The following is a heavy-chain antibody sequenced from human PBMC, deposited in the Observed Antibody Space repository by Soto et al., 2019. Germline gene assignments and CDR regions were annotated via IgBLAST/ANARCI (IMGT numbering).Heavy chain of an antibody. CDR3: ALRSMAVVPEY. J-gene: IGHJ4*02. D-gene: IGHD3-22*01. CDR2: LYYGRSA. V-gene: IGHV4-59*01. Sequence: QVQLQESGPGLVKPSETLSLTCAVSGDSISSYYCMWIRQPPGKGLESIGYLYYGRSANYNPSLKSRVTWSVDTSTNXCXXXXXSMTAADTAVYYCALRSMAVVPEYWGQGTLVTVSS. CDR1: GDSISSYY.